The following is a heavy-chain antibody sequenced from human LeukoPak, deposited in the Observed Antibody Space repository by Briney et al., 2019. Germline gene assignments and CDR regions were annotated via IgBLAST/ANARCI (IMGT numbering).Heavy chain of an antibody. J-gene: IGHJ4*02. CDR2: INPNSGGT. CDR3: ARGLVTGTGGFDY. Sequence: ASVKVSCKASGYTFTGYYMHWVRQAPGQGLEWMGRINPNSGGTNYAQKFQGRVTMTRDTSISTAYMELSRLRSDDTAVYYCARGLVTGTGGFDYWGQGTLVTVSS. V-gene: IGHV1-2*06. CDR1: GYTFTGYY. D-gene: IGHD3-10*01.